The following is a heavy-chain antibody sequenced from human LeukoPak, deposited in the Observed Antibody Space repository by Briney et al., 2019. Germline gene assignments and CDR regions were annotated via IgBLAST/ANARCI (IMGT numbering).Heavy chain of an antibody. Sequence: ASVKVSCKASGYTFTSYDINWVRQATGQGLEWMGRMNPNSGNTGYAQKFQGRVTMTRNTSISTAYMELSSLRSEDTAVYYCARGAWMGATGWFDPWGQGTLVTVSS. J-gene: IGHJ5*02. CDR1: GYTFTSYD. V-gene: IGHV1-8*01. CDR3: ARGAWMGATGWFDP. CDR2: MNPNSGNT. D-gene: IGHD1-26*01.